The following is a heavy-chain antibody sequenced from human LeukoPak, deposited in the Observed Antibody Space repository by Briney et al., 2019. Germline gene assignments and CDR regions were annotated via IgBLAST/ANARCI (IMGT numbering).Heavy chain of an antibody. CDR1: GFTFSLYA. CDR3: AKGVNDYGDPSDY. V-gene: IGHV3-23*01. D-gene: IGHD4-17*01. CDR2: ISGSGGST. Sequence: GGSLRLSCAASGFTFSLYAMSWVRQAPGKGLEWVSAISGSGGSTYYADSVKGRFTISRDNSKNTLYLQMNSLRAEDTAVYYCAKGVNDYGDPSDYWGQGTLVTVSS. J-gene: IGHJ4*02.